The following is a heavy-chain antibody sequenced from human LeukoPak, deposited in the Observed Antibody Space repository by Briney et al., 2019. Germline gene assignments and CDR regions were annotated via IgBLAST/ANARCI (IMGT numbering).Heavy chain of an antibody. CDR2: INPNSGGT. J-gene: IGHJ6*03. D-gene: IGHD4-17*01. Sequence: ASVKVSCKASGYTFTGYYMHWVRQAPGQGLEWMGWINPNSGGTNYAQKFQGRVTMTRDTSISTAYMELSRLRSDDTAVYYCARGADYGRYYYYYYIDVWGKGTTVTVSS. V-gene: IGHV1-2*02. CDR1: GYTFTGYY. CDR3: ARGADYGRYYYYYYIDV.